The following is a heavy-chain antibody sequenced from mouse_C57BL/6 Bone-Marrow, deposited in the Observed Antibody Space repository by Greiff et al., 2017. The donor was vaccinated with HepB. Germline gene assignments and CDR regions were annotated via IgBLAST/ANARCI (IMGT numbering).Heavy chain of an antibody. CDR3: ARGYDYYAMDY. CDR1: GYTFTDYY. J-gene: IGHJ4*01. CDR2: INPYNGGT. V-gene: IGHV1-19*01. D-gene: IGHD2-10*02. Sequence: EVQLQQSGPVLVKPGASVKMSCKASGYTFTDYYMNWVKQSHGKSLEWIGVINPYNGGTSYNQKFKGKATLTVDKSSSTAYMELNSLTSEDSAVYYCARGYDYYAMDYWGQGTSVTVSS.